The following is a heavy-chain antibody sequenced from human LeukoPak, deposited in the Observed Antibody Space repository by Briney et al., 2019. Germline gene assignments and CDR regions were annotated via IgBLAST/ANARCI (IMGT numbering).Heavy chain of an antibody. V-gene: IGHV3-7*03. J-gene: IGHJ4*02. CDR3: AKVVDHGYSDY. CDR2: INHNGNVN. D-gene: IGHD2-15*01. Sequence: GGSLRLSCAASGFTFSSYWMNWARQAPGKGLEWVASINHNGNVNYYVDSVKGRFTISRDNAKNPLYLQMSNLRAEDTAVYYCAKVVDHGYSDYWGQGTLVTVSS. CDR1: GFTFSSYW.